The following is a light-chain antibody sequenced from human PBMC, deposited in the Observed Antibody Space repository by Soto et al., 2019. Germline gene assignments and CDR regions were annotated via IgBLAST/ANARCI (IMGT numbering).Light chain of an antibody. CDR1: QSLAHSDGNTY. V-gene: IGKV2-24*01. CDR2: KTS. CDR3: VEATLLPHA. J-gene: IGKJ1*01. Sequence: IVLTQTPLSSLVTLGQPASISCKSSQSLAHSDGNTYLNWLQQRPGQPPRLLIYKTSNRFPGGXDXXSGSGTGTDFTLKISRVEAEDVGVYYCVEATLLPHAFGQGTKVEIK.